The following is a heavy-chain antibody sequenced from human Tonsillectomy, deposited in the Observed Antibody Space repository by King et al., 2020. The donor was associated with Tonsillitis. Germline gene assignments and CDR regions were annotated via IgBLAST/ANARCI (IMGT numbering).Heavy chain of an antibody. CDR2: IIPIFGTA. CDR1: GGTFNNYA. J-gene: IGHJ6*02. CDR3: ARGLVKTVTTGDYYFAMDV. Sequence: QLVQSGAEVKKPGSSVKVSCKASGGTFNNYAISWVRQAPGQGLEWMGDIIPIFGTANYAQKFQGRVTITADESTSTAYMELRSLTSEDTAVYYCARGLVKTVTTGDYYFAMDVWGQGTTVTVSS. V-gene: IGHV1-69*01. D-gene: IGHD4-17*01.